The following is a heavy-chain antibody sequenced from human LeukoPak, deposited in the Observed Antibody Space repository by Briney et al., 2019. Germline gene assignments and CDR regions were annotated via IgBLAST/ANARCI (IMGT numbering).Heavy chain of an antibody. CDR3: ARGVRSSEDIVVVPAAISEYYFDY. V-gene: IGHV4-34*01. Sequence: SETLSLTCAVYGGSFSGYYWSWIRQPPGKGLEWIGEINHSGSTNYNPSLKSRVTISVDTSKNQFSLKLSSVTAADTAVYYCARGVRSSEDIVVVPAAISEYYFDYRGQGTLVTVSS. CDR1: GGSFSGYY. J-gene: IGHJ4*02. D-gene: IGHD2-2*01. CDR2: INHSGST.